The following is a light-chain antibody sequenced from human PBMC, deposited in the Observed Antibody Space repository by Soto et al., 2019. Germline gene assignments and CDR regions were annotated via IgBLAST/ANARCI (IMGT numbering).Light chain of an antibody. J-gene: IGLJ1*01. CDR1: SSDVGGYNY. V-gene: IGLV2-14*01. Sequence: QSVLTQPASVSGSPGQSITISCTGTSSDVGGYNYVSWYQQHPGKAPKLMIYDVSNRPSGVSNRFSGSKSGNTASLTISGLQAEDEADYYCSSYTSTRGVFGTGTEVTVL. CDR2: DVS. CDR3: SSYTSTRGV.